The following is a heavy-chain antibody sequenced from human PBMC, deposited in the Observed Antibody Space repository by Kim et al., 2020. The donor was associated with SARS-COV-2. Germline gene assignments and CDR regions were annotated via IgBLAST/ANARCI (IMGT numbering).Heavy chain of an antibody. Sequence: GGSLRLSCAASGFTFSSYAMSWVRQAPGKGLEWVSAISGSGGSTYYADSVKGRFTISRDNSKNTLYLQMNSLRAEDTAVYYCAKYYGSGSYLRGLRWYFDLWGRGTLVTVSS. CDR1: GFTFSSYA. J-gene: IGHJ2*01. V-gene: IGHV3-23*01. D-gene: IGHD3-10*01. CDR2: ISGSGGST. CDR3: AKYYGSGSYLRGLRWYFDL.